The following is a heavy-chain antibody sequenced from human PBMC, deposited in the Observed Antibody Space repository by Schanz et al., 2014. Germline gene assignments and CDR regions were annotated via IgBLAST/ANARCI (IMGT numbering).Heavy chain of an antibody. CDR1: GYPFTSDD. J-gene: IGHJ5*02. D-gene: IGHD5-12*01. CDR3: AIGPLGTSP. V-gene: IGHV1-8*01. Sequence: QVQLVQSGAEVKKPGASVKVSCRASGYPFTSDDITWVRQAPGQGLEWMGWMNPNSGDTVYPRKFQDRVTMTRNTSISTAYMGLNSLTSEDTAGYYCAIGPLGTSPWGQGTLVTVSS. CDR2: MNPNSGDT.